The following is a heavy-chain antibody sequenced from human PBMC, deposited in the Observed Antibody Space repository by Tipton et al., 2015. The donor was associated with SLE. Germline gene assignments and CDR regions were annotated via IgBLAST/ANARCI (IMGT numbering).Heavy chain of an antibody. CDR2: IYFTGST. CDR1: GGSFSSHY. J-gene: IGHJ4*02. Sequence: TLSLTCAVYGGSFSSHYWSWIRQPPGKGLEWIGYIYFTGSTNYNPSLKSRVTISVDMSKNQFSLKLSSVTAADTAVYYCAREGSGSFDYWGQGTLVTVSS. CDR3: AREGSGSFDY. D-gene: IGHD5-12*01. V-gene: IGHV4-59*11.